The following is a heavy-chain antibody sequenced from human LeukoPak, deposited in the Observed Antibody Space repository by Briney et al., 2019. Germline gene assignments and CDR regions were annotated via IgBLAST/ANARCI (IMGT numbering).Heavy chain of an antibody. Sequence: ASVKVSCKASGGTFSSYAISWVRQAPGQGLEWMGIINPSGGSTSYAQKFQGRVTMTRDTSTSTVYMELSSLRSEDTAVYYCARWSYGADYWGQGTLVTVSS. CDR1: GGTFSSYA. CDR2: INPSGGST. D-gene: IGHD5-18*01. CDR3: ARWSYGADY. V-gene: IGHV1-46*01. J-gene: IGHJ4*02.